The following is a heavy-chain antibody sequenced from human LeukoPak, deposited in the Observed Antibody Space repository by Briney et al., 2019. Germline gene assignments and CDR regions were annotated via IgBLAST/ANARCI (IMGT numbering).Heavy chain of an antibody. Sequence: SETLSLTCTVSGGSISSYYWSWIRQPPGKGLEWIGYIYHSGSTNYNPSLKSRVTISVDTSKNQFSLKLGFVTAADTAVYYCARHTPSYGWFDPWGQGTLVTVSS. D-gene: IGHD1-26*01. CDR3: ARHTPSYGWFDP. J-gene: IGHJ5*02. CDR2: IYHSGST. CDR1: GGSISSYY. V-gene: IGHV4-59*08.